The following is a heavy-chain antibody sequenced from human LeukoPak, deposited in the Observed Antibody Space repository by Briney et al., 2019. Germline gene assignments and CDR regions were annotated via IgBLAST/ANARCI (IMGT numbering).Heavy chain of an antibody. CDR1: GDSVSSNSAA. CDR3: ARDRKNYDILTGYAVGSVAFDI. J-gene: IGHJ3*02. Sequence: SQTLSLTCAISGDSVSSNSAAWNWIRQSPSRGLEWLGRTYYRSKWYNDYAVSVKSRITINPDTSKNQFSLQLNSVTPEDTAVYYCARDRKNYDILTGYAVGSVAFDIWGQGTMVTVSS. D-gene: IGHD3-9*01. V-gene: IGHV6-1*01. CDR2: TYYRSKWYN.